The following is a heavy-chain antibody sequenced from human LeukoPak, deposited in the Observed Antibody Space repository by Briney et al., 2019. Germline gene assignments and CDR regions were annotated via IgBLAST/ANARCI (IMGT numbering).Heavy chain of an antibody. CDR1: GFTFDDYA. D-gene: IGHD3-22*01. CDR3: AKVASVVVITDAFDI. J-gene: IGHJ3*02. CDR2: ISWNSGSI. V-gene: IGHV3-9*01. Sequence: PGGSLRLSCAASGFTFDDYAMHWVRQPPGKGLEWVSGISWNSGSIGYADSVKGRFTISRDNAKNSLYLQMNSLRAEDTALYYCAKVASVVVITDAFDIWGQGTMVTVSS.